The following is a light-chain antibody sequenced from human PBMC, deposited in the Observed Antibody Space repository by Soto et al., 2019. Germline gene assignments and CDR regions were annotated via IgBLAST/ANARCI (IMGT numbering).Light chain of an antibody. V-gene: IGKV3-20*01. Sequence: EIVLTQSPGTLSLSPGERATLSCRASQSVSSYLAWYQQKPGQAPRLLIYDASNRATGIPDRFSGSGSRKEFTLTIRRMEPEDFEVSYCQKYGSSYPWPFGQGTKVDIK. J-gene: IGKJ1*01. CDR2: DAS. CDR1: QSVSSY. CDR3: QKYGSSYPWP.